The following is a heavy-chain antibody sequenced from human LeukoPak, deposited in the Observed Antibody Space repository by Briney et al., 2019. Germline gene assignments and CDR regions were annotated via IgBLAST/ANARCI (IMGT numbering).Heavy chain of an antibody. J-gene: IGHJ4*02. D-gene: IGHD6-25*01. Sequence: SETLSLTCAVSGGSISVGGGYSWNWIRQPPGKGLEWIGYLYESGSTKYNPSLESRVTMSVDKSKNQFSLNLSSVIAADTAVYYCARDSGYKHGYEFDYWGQGILVIVSS. V-gene: IGHV4-30-2*01. CDR3: ARDSGYKHGYEFDY. CDR1: GGSISVGGGYS. CDR2: LYESGST.